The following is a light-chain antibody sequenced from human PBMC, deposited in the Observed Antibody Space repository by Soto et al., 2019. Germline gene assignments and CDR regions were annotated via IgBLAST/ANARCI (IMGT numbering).Light chain of an antibody. CDR3: QRHGSSPLIT. CDR2: GTS. J-gene: IGKJ5*01. Sequence: ETVLTQSPGTLSLSPGERATLSCRDSQSVSSSSLAWYQQRPGQAPRLLIYGTSSRATGIPDRFSGSGSGTDFTLTISRLEPEDFAVYFCQRHGSSPLITCGQGTRLEIK. CDR1: QSVSSSS. V-gene: IGKV3-20*01.